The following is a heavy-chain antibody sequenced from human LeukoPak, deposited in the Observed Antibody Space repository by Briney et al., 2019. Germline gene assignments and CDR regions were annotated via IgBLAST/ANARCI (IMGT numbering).Heavy chain of an antibody. D-gene: IGHD3-10*01. V-gene: IGHV3-21*04. Sequence: GGSLRLSCEASGLSFRSYIMNWVRRPPGKGLEWIASINNDGDKRYHADSVKGRFIISRDNAKKSLSLQMNSLTADDTAVYFCARGANYPDYWGQGTLVTVSS. CDR3: ARGANYPDY. CDR2: INNDGDKR. J-gene: IGHJ4*02. CDR1: GLSFRSYI.